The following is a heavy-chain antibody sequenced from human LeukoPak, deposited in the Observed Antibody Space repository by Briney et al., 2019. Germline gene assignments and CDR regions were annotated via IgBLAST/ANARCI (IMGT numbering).Heavy chain of an antibody. CDR1: GYTFTSYY. V-gene: IGHV1-46*01. Sequence: SSVKVSCKASGYTFTSYYMHWLRQAPGQGLEWMGIINPSGGSTSYAQKFQGRVTMTRHMYTSTVYMELSSLRSEDTAVYYCARDPGIAAAGPEGDYWGQGTLVTVSS. CDR3: ARDPGIAAAGPEGDY. J-gene: IGHJ4*02. CDR2: INPSGGST. D-gene: IGHD6-13*01.